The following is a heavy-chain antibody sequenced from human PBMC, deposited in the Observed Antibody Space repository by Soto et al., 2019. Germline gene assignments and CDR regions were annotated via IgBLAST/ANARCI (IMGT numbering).Heavy chain of an antibody. CDR3: TRAKSEGAKYFDY. Sequence: GGSLRLSCPASGFTFGDYAMSWVRQAPGKGLEWVGFIRSKAYGGTTEYAASVKGRFTISRDDSKSIAYLQMNSLKTEDTAVYYCTRAKSEGAKYFDYWGQGTLVTVSS. J-gene: IGHJ4*02. CDR1: GFTFGDYA. V-gene: IGHV3-49*04. CDR2: IRSKAYGGTT. D-gene: IGHD1-26*01.